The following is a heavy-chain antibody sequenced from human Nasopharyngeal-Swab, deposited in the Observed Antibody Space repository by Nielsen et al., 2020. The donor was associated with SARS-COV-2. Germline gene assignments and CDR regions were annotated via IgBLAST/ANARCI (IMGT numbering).Heavy chain of an antibody. V-gene: IGHV3-9*01. J-gene: IGHJ4*02. CDR3: AKDRTYGYSTGWYDY. D-gene: IGHD6-19*01. CDR2: ISWNSGSR. Sequence: LSLTCAASGFTFDDYAMHWVRQAPGKGLEWVSGISWNSGSRGYADSAKGRFTISRDNAKNSLYLQMNSLRPEDTALYYCAKDRTYGYSTGWYDYWGQGTLVTVSS. CDR1: GFTFDDYA.